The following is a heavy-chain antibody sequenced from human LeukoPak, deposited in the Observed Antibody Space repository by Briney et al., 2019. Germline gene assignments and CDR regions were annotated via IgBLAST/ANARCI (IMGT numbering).Heavy chain of an antibody. D-gene: IGHD3-16*02. CDR3: AREGYDYVWGSYRYLGGAFDI. Sequence: PGGSLRLSCAASGFTFSSYEMNWVRQAPGKGLEWVSYISSSGRTIYYADSVKGRFTISRDNAKNSLYLQMNSLRAEDTAVYYCAREGYDYVWGSYRYLGGAFDIWGQGTMVTVSS. CDR2: ISSSGRTI. J-gene: IGHJ3*02. V-gene: IGHV3-48*03. CDR1: GFTFSSYE.